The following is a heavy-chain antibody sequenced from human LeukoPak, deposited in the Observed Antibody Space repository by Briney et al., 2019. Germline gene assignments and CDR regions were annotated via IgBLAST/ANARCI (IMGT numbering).Heavy chain of an antibody. J-gene: IGHJ4*02. CDR1: GGSISSYY. CDR3: ARRVYSYGPWGY. D-gene: IGHD5-18*01. Sequence: PSETLSLTCTVSGGSISSYYWSWIRQPPGKGLEWIGEINHSGSTNYNPSLKSRVTISVDTSKNQFSLKLSSVTAADTAVYYCARRVYSYGPWGYWGQGTLVTVSS. CDR2: INHSGST. V-gene: IGHV4-34*01.